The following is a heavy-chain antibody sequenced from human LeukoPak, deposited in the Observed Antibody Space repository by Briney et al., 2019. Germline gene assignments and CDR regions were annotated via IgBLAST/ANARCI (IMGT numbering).Heavy chain of an antibody. V-gene: IGHV4-61*02. J-gene: IGHJ4*02. CDR1: GGSISSGSYY. CDR2: IYTSGST. Sequence: PSETLSLTCTVSGGSISSGSYYWSWIRQPAGKGLEWIGRIYTSGSTYYNPSLKSRVTISVDTSKNRFSLKLSSVTAADTTVYYCARQSLVVQAFDYWGQGTLVTVSS. CDR3: ARQSLVVQAFDY. D-gene: IGHD2-15*01.